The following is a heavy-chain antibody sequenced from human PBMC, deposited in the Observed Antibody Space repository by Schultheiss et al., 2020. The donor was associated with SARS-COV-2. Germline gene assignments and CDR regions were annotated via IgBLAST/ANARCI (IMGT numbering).Heavy chain of an antibody. V-gene: IGHV1-2*04. CDR1: GYTFTSYY. D-gene: IGHD3-10*01. Sequence: ASVKVSCKASGYTFTSYYMHWVRQAPGQGLEWMGWINPNSVGTNYAQKFQGWVTMTRDTSISTAYMELSSLRSEDTAVYYCARGTYYGSGSIGMDVWGQGTTVTVSS. J-gene: IGHJ6*02. CDR3: ARGTYYGSGSIGMDV. CDR2: INPNSVGT.